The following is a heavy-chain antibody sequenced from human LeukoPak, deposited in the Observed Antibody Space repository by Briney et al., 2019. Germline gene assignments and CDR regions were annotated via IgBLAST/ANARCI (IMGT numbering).Heavy chain of an antibody. J-gene: IGHJ4*02. Sequence: GRSLRLSCAASGFTFSSYAMHWVRQAPGKGLEWVAVISYDGSNKYYADSVKGRFTISRDNSKNTLYLQMNSLRAEDTAVYYCARSQGVRGVLTRRGYFDYWGQRTLVTVSS. CDR2: ISYDGSNK. CDR3: ARSQGVRGVLTRRGYFDY. V-gene: IGHV3-30*04. D-gene: IGHD3-10*01. CDR1: GFTFSSYA.